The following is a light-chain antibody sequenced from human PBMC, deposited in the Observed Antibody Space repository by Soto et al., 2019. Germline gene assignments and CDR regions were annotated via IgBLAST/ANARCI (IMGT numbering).Light chain of an antibody. Sequence: EIVLTQSPGTLSLSPGERATLSCRASQSISSSYLAWYQQKPGQAPRLLIYAASSRSTGIPDRFSGSGSGTDFTLNISRLEPEDFAVYYCQQYGSSSYTFGQGTQLESK. V-gene: IGKV3-20*01. CDR2: AAS. CDR1: QSISSSY. CDR3: QQYGSSSYT. J-gene: IGKJ2*01.